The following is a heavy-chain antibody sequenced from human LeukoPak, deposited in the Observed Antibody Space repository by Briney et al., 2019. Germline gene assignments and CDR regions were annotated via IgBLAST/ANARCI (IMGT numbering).Heavy chain of an antibody. J-gene: IGHJ5*02. V-gene: IGHV4-39*01. Sequence: SETLSLTCTVSGGSISSGGYYWGWIRQPPGKGLEWIGSIYYSGSTYYNPSLKSRVTISVDTSKNQFSLKLSSVTAADTAVYYCARQRWGKWSSRTNHNWFDPWGQGTLVTVSS. CDR1: GGSISSGGYY. CDR3: ARQRWGKWSSRTNHNWFDP. D-gene: IGHD3-16*01. CDR2: IYYSGST.